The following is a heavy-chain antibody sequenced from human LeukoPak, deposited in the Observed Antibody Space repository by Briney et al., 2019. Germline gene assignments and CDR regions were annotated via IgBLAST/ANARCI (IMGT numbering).Heavy chain of an antibody. Sequence: PGGSLRLSCAASGFTFSSYGMHWVRQAPGKGLEWVAVISYDGSNQYYADSVKGRFTISRDNSKNTLYLQMNSLRAEDTAVYYCAKAAASVLNDFSLDVWGQGTTVTVSS. D-gene: IGHD2-21*02. J-gene: IGHJ6*02. V-gene: IGHV3-30*18. CDR2: ISYDGSNQ. CDR1: GFTFSSYG. CDR3: AKAAASVLNDFSLDV.